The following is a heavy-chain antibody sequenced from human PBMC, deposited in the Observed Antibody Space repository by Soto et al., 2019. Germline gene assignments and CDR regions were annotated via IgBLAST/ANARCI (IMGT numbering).Heavy chain of an antibody. CDR3: ARRLSPYSSSSGDY. V-gene: IGHV4-34*01. CDR2: INHSGST. CDR1: GGSFSGYY. Sequence: PSETLSLTCAVYGGSFSGYYWSWIRQPPGKGLEWIGEINHSGSTNYNPSLKSRVTISVDTSKNQFSLKLSSVTAADTAVYYCARRLSPYSSSSGDYWGQGTLVTSPQ. D-gene: IGHD6-6*01. J-gene: IGHJ4*02.